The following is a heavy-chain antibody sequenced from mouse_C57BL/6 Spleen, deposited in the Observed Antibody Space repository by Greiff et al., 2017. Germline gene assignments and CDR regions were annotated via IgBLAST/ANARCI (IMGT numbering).Heavy chain of an antibody. D-gene: IGHD4-1*01. CDR1: GYAFTNYL. CDR2: INPGSGGT. Sequence: QVQLQQSGAELVRPGTSVKVSCKASGYAFTNYLIEWVKQRPGQGLEWIGVINPGSGGTNYNEKFKGKATLTADKSSSTAYMQLRSLTSEDSAVYFCARNWGDYFDYWGQGTTLTVSS. CDR3: ARNWGDYFDY. J-gene: IGHJ2*01. V-gene: IGHV1-54*01.